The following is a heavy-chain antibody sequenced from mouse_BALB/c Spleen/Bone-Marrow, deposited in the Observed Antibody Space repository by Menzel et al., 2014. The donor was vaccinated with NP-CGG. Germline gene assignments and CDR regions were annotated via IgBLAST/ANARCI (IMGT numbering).Heavy chain of an antibody. J-gene: IGHJ1*01. Sequence: VQLQQPGAELVKPGAPVKLSCTASGFNIKDTYMHWVKERPEQGLEWIGRIDPANGNTKYDPKFQGKAPITADTSSNPAYLQLSSLTSEDTAVYYCVYGRDWHFDVWGAGTTVTVSS. V-gene: IGHV14-3*02. CDR1: GFNIKDTY. CDR3: VYGRDWHFDV. CDR2: IDPANGNT. D-gene: IGHD1-1*01.